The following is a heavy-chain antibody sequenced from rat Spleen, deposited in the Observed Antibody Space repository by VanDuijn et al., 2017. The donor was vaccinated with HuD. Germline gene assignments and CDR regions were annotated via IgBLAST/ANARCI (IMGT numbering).Heavy chain of an antibody. CDR2: IRSGGGYT. CDR1: GFPFSSYV. J-gene: IGHJ2*01. D-gene: IGHD1-1*01. V-gene: IGHV5S13*01. Sequence: EVQLVESGGGVVQPGRSLKLSCAASGFPFSSYVMAWVRQDPTQGLEWVASIRSGGGYTYYRDSVRGRFTISRDDAETTLYLQMDSLRSEDTATYYCARDPSTTVALDYWGQGVMVTVSS. CDR3: ARDPSTTVALDY.